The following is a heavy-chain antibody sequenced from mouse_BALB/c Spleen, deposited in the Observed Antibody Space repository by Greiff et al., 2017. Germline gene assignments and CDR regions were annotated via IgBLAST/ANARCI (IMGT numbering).Heavy chain of an antibody. Sequence: VQLQQSGPGLVKPSQSLSLTCTLTGYSITSDYAWNWIRQFPGNKLEWMGYISYSGSTSYNPSLKSRISITRDTSKNQFFLQLNSVTTEDTATYYCARGGYVDYWGQGTTLTVSS. V-gene: IGHV3-2*02. CDR3: ARGGYVDY. J-gene: IGHJ2*01. CDR2: ISYSGST. CDR1: GYSITSDYA.